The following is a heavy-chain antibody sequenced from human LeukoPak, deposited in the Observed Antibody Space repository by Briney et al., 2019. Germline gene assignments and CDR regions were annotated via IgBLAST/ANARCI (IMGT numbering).Heavy chain of an antibody. CDR1: GGTFSSYA. CDR3: ARERGSWFDP. J-gene: IGHJ5*02. CDR2: IIPIFGTA. V-gene: IGHV1-69*05. Sequence: RASVKVSCKASGGTFSSYAISWVRQAPGQGLEWMGGIIPIFGTANYAQKFQGRVTITTDESTSTAYMELSSLRSEDTAVYYCARERGSWFDPWGQGTLVTVSS. D-gene: IGHD2-15*01.